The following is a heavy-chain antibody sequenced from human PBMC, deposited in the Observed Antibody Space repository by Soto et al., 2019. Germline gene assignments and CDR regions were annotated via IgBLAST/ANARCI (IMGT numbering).Heavy chain of an antibody. Sequence: PSETLSLTCTVSGGSISSYYWSWIRQPPGKGLEWIGYIYYSGSTNYNPSLKSRVTISVDTSKNQFSLKLSSVTAADTAVYYCARVGDYYGSGSYFAAYYFDYWGQGTLVTVSS. CDR1: GGSISSYY. J-gene: IGHJ4*02. V-gene: IGHV4-59*01. D-gene: IGHD3-10*01. CDR2: IYYSGST. CDR3: ARVGDYYGSGSYFAAYYFDY.